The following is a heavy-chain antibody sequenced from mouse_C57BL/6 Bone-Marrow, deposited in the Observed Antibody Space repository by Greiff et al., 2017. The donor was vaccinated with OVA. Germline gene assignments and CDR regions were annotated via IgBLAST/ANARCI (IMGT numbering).Heavy chain of an antibody. J-gene: IGHJ2*01. Sequence: QVQLKESGAELVRPGASVTLSCKASGYTFTDYEMHWVKQTPVHGLEWIGAIDPETGGTAYNQKFKGKAILTADKSSSTAYMELRSLTSEDSAVYYSTRWGQLRRRYYFDYWGQGTTLTVSS. CDR1: GYTFTDYE. D-gene: IGHD3-2*02. CDR3: TRWGQLRRRYYFDY. V-gene: IGHV1-15*01. CDR2: IDPETGGT.